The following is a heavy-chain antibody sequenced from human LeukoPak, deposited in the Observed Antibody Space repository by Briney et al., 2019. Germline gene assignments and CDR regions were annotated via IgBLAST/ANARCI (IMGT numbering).Heavy chain of an antibody. Sequence: GGSLRLSCAASGFTFSSYGMHWVRQAPGKGLEWVAVIWYDGSNKYYADSVRGRFTISRDNSKNTLYLQMNSLRAEDTAVYYCARRIVGATGFDYWGQGTLVTVSS. CDR3: ARRIVGATGFDY. D-gene: IGHD1-26*01. CDR1: GFTFSSYG. CDR2: IWYDGSNK. V-gene: IGHV3-33*01. J-gene: IGHJ4*02.